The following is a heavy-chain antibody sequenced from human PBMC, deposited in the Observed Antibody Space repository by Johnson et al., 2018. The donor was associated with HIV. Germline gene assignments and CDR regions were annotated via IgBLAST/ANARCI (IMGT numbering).Heavy chain of an antibody. Sequence: MQLVESGGGLMQPGGSLRLSCVASGFTISNNFMSWVRQAPGKGLEWVSVIYSGGRTYYTDSVKGRFTISRDTAKNTLYLQMNSLRAEDTAVYYCARVGASRFDAFHVWGQGTMVTVSS. CDR3: ARVGASRFDAFHV. CDR2: IYSGGRT. CDR1: GFTISNNF. V-gene: IGHV3-53*01. D-gene: IGHD3-16*01. J-gene: IGHJ3*01.